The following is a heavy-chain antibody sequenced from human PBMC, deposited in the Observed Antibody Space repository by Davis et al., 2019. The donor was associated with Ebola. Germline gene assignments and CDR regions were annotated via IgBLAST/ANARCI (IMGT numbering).Heavy chain of an antibody. CDR3: ARARRGYYYYGMDV. D-gene: IGHD3-10*01. Sequence: SETLSLTCAVSGGSISSSNWWSWVRQPPGKGLEWIGEINHSGSTNYNPSLKSRVTISVDTSKNQFSLKLSSVTAADTAVYYCARARRGYYYYGMDVWGQGTTVTVSS. J-gene: IGHJ6*02. CDR1: GGSISSSNW. CDR2: INHSGST. V-gene: IGHV4-4*02.